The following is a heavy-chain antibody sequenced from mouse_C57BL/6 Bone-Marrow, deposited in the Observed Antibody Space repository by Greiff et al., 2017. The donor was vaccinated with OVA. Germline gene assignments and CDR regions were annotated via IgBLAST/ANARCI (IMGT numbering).Heavy chain of an antibody. CDR3: ARLLYDYSDY. CDR2: ISSGSSTI. CDR1: GFTFSDYG. J-gene: IGHJ2*01. D-gene: IGHD2-4*01. V-gene: IGHV5-17*01. Sequence: EVMLVESGGGLVKPGGSLKLSCAASGFTFSDYGMHWVRQAPEKGLEWVAYISSGSSTIYYADTVKGRFTISRDNAKNTLFLQMTSLRSEDTAMYYCARLLYDYSDYWGQGTTLTVSS.